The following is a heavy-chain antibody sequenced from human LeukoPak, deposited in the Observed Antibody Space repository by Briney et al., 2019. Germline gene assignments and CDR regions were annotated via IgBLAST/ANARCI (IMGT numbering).Heavy chain of an antibody. CDR2: IKQDGSEK. J-gene: IGHJ3*02. CDR1: GFTFSSYA. V-gene: IGHV3-7*01. D-gene: IGHD3-3*01. CDR3: ALETSALDI. Sequence: GGSLRLSCAASGFTFSSYAMSWVRQAPGKGLEWVANIKQDGSEKYYVDSVKGRFTISRDNAKNSLYLQMNSLRAEDTAVYYCALETSALDIWGQGTMVTVSS.